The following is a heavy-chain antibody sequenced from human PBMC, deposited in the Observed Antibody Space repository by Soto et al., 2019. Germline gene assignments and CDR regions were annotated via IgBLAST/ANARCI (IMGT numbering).Heavy chain of an antibody. D-gene: IGHD2-21*02. CDR2: INAGNGNT. CDR1: GYTFTSYA. V-gene: IGHV1-3*01. Sequence: QVQLVQSGAEVKKPGASVKVSCKASGYTFTSYAMHWVRQAPGQRLEWMGWINAGNGNTKYSQKFQGRVTITRDTSASTAYMGRSSLRSEDTAVYYCAGGFLGGDADWFDPRGQGTLVTVSS. J-gene: IGHJ5*02. CDR3: AGGFLGGDADWFDP.